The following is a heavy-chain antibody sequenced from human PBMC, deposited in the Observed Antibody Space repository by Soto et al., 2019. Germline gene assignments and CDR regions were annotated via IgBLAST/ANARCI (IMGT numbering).Heavy chain of an antibody. J-gene: IGHJ4*02. CDR2: ISGSGGST. V-gene: IGHV3-23*01. D-gene: IGHD3-22*01. CDR1: GFTFSSYA. CDR3: AKDPPSSGYYQSGFDY. Sequence: GESLKISCAASGFTFSSYAMSWVRQAPGKGLEWVSAISGSGGSTYYADSVKGRFTISRDNSKNTLYLQMNSLRAEDTAVYYCAKDPPSSGYYQSGFDYWGQGTLVTVSS.